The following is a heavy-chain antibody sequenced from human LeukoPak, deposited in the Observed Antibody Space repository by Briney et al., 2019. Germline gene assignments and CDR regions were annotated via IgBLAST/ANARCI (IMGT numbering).Heavy chain of an antibody. V-gene: IGHV3-11*01. CDR2: ISSSGTPI. D-gene: IGHD6-19*01. CDR1: GFTFSEHY. CDR3: ARGSGAWYYYGMDV. J-gene: IGHJ6*02. Sequence: PGGSLRLSCAASGFTFSEHYMGWIRQAPGKGLEWVSYISSSGTPIYYADSVKGRFAISRDNAKKSCYLQMNSLRAEDTAIYYCARGSGAWYYYGMDVWGQGTTVTVSS.